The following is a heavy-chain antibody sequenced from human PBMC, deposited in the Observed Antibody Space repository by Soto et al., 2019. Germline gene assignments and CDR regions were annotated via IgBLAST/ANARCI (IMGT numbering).Heavy chain of an antibody. CDR2: ISGSGGST. CDR1: GFTFSSYA. V-gene: IGHV3-23*01. D-gene: IGHD6-6*01. Sequence: EVQLLESGGGLVQPGGSLRLSCAASGFTFSSYAMSWVRQAPGKGLEWVSTISGSGGSTYYADSVKGRFTISRDNSKNTRYLQMNSLRAEDTAVYYCAKTGSVAARQSDYWGQGTLVAVSS. CDR3: AKTGSVAARQSDY. J-gene: IGHJ4*02.